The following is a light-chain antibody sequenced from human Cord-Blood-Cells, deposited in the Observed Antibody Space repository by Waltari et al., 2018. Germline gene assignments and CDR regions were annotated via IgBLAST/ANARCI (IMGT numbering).Light chain of an antibody. Sequence: DIQMTPSPSSLSASVGDRVTITCRASQSISSYLNWYQQKPGKAPKLLTYAASSLQSGFPSRFSGSGSGTDFTLTISSLQPEDFATYYCQQSYSTPYTFGQGTKLEIK. CDR1: QSISSY. V-gene: IGKV1-39*01. CDR3: QQSYSTPYT. CDR2: AAS. J-gene: IGKJ2*01.